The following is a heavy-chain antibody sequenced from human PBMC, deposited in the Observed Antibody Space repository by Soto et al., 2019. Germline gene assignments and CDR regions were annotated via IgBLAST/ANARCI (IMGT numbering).Heavy chain of an antibody. CDR1: GYTFTGYY. Sequence: ASVKVSCKASGYTFTGYYMHWVRQAPGQGLEWMGWINPNSGGTNYAQKFQGRVTMTRDTSISTAYMELSRLRSDDTAVYYCARGGRGWDSSGYYYFDYWGQGTLVTVSS. V-gene: IGHV1-2*02. CDR3: ARGGRGWDSSGYYYFDY. D-gene: IGHD3-22*01. J-gene: IGHJ4*02. CDR2: INPNSGGT.